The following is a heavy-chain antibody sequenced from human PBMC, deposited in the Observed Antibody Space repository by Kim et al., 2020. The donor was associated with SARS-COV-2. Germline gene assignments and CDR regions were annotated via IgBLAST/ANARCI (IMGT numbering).Heavy chain of an antibody. CDR2: ISWNSGSI. CDR1: GFSFDDYA. V-gene: IGHV3-9*01. J-gene: IGHJ6*02. CDR3: AKGLSTVTSYGMDV. D-gene: IGHD4-17*01. Sequence: GGSLRLSCAASGFSFDDYAMHWVRQVPGKGLEWVSGISWNSGSIAYADSVKGRFTVSRDNAKNSLYLQMDSLRPEDTAFYYCAKGLSTVTSYGMDVLGQGTTVTVSS.